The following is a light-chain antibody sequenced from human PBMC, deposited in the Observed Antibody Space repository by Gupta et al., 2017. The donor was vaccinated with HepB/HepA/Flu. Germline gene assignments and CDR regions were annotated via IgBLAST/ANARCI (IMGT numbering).Light chain of an antibody. V-gene: IGLV1-47*02. CDR2: SDD. CDR3: AAWDNSLSAYV. Sequence: PGLTQSPSASGTPGQRVAISCSGSSSNVGRDNVYWYRQLPGTAPKLLIYSDDRRPSGVPDRFSGTKSGNSASLAISGLRSEDEADYYCAAWDNSLSAYVFGTGTGVTVL. CDR1: SSNVGRDN. J-gene: IGLJ1*01.